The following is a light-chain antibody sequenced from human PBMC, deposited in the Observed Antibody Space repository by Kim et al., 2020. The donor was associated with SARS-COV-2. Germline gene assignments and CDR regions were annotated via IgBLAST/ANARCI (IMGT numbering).Light chain of an antibody. CDR2: GNT. CDR3: QSYDTNLRACV. Sequence: QRFTIFCTGSSSNLGAGYDVNWYQQFPGTAPKFLIYGNTERPSEVPDRFSGTKSGTSASLAITGLQAEDEADYYCQSYDTNLRACVFGTGTKVTVL. V-gene: IGLV1-40*01. CDR1: SSNLGAGYD. J-gene: IGLJ1*01.